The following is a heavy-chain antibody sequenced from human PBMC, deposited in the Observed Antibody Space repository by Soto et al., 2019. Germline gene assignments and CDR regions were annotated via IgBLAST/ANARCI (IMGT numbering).Heavy chain of an antibody. CDR2: INPNSGGT. CDR1: GFTFTGHY. D-gene: IGHD1-1*01. Sequence: ASVKASCKASGFTFTGHYIHWVRQAPGQGLEWMGWINPNSGGTSYAQKFQGRLTMTTDTSITTAYMELSRLSSDDTAFYYCAKSGSFFRTSIGYFDYWGQGTRVTFSS. V-gene: IGHV1-2*02. J-gene: IGHJ4*02. CDR3: AKSGSFFRTSIGYFDY.